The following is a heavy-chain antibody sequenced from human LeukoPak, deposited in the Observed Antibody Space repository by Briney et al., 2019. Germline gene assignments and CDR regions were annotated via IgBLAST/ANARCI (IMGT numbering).Heavy chain of an antibody. Sequence: GESLKISCQASGYNFSTYWIAWVRQMPGKGLESTGIIYPADSDTRYSPSFQGQVTISADKSISTAYLQWSGLKASDTAIYYCGRPSADGLERAHIDCWGQGTLVTVSS. CDR2: IYPADSDT. CDR3: GRPSADGLERAHIDC. V-gene: IGHV5-51*01. CDR1: GYNFSTYW. J-gene: IGHJ4*02.